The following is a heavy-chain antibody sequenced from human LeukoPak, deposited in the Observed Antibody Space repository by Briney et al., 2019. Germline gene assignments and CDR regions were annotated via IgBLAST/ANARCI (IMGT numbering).Heavy chain of an antibody. J-gene: IGHJ5*02. CDR2: IYYSGST. D-gene: IGHD3-10*01. V-gene: IGHV4-39*07. CDR3: ARIYYGSGSNEANWFDP. Sequence: KSSETLSLTCTVSGGSISSSSYFWGWIRQPPGKGLEWIGTIYYSGSTYYNPSLKSRVTISVDTSKNQFSLKLSSVTAADTAVYYCARIYYGSGSNEANWFDPWGQGTLVTVSS. CDR1: GGSISSSSYF.